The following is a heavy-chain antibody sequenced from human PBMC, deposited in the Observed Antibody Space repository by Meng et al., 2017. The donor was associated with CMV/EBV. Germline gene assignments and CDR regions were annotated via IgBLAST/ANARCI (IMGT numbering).Heavy chain of an antibody. J-gene: IGHJ4*02. CDR3: TVKITFGGVIPAR. CDR1: ALTFRNYG. CDR2: ISGSGDTT. D-gene: IGHD3-16*02. Sequence: CAVSALTFRNYGMSWVRQSPGMGLEWVSTISGSGDTTYYVDSVKGRFTISRDNSRNTLYLQMNSLRAEDTAVYYCTVKITFGGVIPARWGQGTLVTVSS. V-gene: IGHV3-23*01.